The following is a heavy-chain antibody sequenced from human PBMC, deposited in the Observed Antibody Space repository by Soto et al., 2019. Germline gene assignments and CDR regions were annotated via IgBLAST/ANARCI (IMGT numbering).Heavy chain of an antibody. J-gene: IGHJ3*02. D-gene: IGHD2-21*02. V-gene: IGHV3-48*02. CDR2: ISSSSSTI. CDR1: GFTFSSYS. CDR3: AREGGHIVVGTATDAFDI. Sequence: GGSLRLSCAASGFTFSSYSMNWVRQAPGKGLEWVSSISSSSSTIYYADSVKGRFTVSRDNAKNSLYLQMNSLRDEDTAVYYCAREGGHIVVGTATDAFDIWGQGTMVTVSS.